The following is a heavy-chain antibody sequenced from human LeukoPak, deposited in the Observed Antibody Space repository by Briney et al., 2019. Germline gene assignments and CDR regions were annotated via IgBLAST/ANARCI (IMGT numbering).Heavy chain of an antibody. J-gene: IGHJ4*02. Sequence: PSETLSLTCTVSGGSISNYYWSWIRQPPGKGLEWFGYIYYRGSTNYNPSLKSRVTISVDTSKNQFSLKLSSVTAADTAVYYCARDTVPNFDYWGQGTLVTVSS. V-gene: IGHV4-59*12. D-gene: IGHD4-17*01. CDR3: ARDTVPNFDY. CDR1: GGSISNYY. CDR2: IYYRGST.